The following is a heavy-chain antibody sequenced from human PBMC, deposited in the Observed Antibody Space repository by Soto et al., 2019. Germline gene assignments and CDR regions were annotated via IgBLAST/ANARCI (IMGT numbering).Heavy chain of an antibody. CDR1: GCPFRRVR. V-gene: IGHV3-21*01. Sequence: VGAQRLSCKTSGCPFRRVRMNLVRQKHWKGLEWVASISSGSSDTWYADSVKGRFIISRDNAQNSLFLQMNTLRPEDTALYYCARVAYWGPGTQVT. J-gene: IGHJ4*02. CDR2: ISSGSSDT. CDR3: ARVAY.